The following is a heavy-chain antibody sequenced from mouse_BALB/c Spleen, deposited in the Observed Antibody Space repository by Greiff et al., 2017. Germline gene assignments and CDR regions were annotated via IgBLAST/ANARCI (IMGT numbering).Heavy chain of an antibody. CDR1: GFTFSSYA. D-gene: IGHD2-4*01. J-gene: IGHJ2*01. CDR3: ARGLFDDYDVDYFDY. V-gene: IGHV5-6-5*01. Sequence: EVMLVESGGGLVKPGGSLKLSCAASGFTFSSYAMSWVRQTPEKRLEWVASISSGGSTYYPDSVKGRFTISRDNARNILYLQMSSLRSEDTAMYYCARGLFDDYDVDYFDYWGQGTTLTVSS. CDR2: ISSGGST.